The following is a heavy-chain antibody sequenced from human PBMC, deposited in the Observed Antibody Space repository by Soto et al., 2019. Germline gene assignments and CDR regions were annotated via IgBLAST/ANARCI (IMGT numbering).Heavy chain of an antibody. CDR2: IIPIFGTA. D-gene: IGHD3-9*01. CDR1: GGTFSSYA. V-gene: IGHV1-69*13. J-gene: IGHJ5*02. CDR3: ARDFPNPVDWLFTWFEP. Sequence: GASVKVSCKASGGTFSSYAISWVRQAPGQGLEWMGGIIPIFGTANYAQKFQGRVTITADESTSTAYMELSSLRSEDTSVYYCARDFPNPVDWLFTWFEPSGQGTVVT.